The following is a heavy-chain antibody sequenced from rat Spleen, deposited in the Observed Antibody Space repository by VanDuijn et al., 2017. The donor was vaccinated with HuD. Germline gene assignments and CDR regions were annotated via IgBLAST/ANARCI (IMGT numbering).Heavy chain of an antibody. D-gene: IGHD3-7*01. CDR2: IWTGGST. CDR1: GFSLTSYN. CDR3: ARGLTGYFDY. J-gene: IGHJ2*01. V-gene: IGHV2-30*01. Sequence: QVQLKESGPGLVQPSQTLSLTCTVSGFSLTSYNVHWVRQPTGKGLEWMGVIWTGGSTDYNSALKSRLSISRDTSKSQVFLKMNSLQTEDIATYYCARGLTGYFDYWGQGVMVTVSS.